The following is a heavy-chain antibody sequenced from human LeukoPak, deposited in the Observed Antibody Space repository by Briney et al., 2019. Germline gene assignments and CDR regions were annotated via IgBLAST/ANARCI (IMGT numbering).Heavy chain of an antibody. Sequence: SETLSLTCAVYGGSFSGYYWSWIRQPPGKGLEWIGEINHSGSTNYNPSLKSRVTISVDTSKNQFSLKLSSVTAADTAVYYCARGRYDILTGYYIPFDYWGQGTLVTVSS. CDR3: ARGRYDILTGYYIPFDY. J-gene: IGHJ4*02. V-gene: IGHV4-34*01. D-gene: IGHD3-9*01. CDR2: INHSGST. CDR1: GGSFSGYY.